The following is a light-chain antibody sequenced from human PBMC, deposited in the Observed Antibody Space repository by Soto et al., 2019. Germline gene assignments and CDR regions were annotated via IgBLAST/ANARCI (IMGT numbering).Light chain of an antibody. CDR2: SES. J-gene: IGKJ2*01. V-gene: IGKV3-15*01. Sequence: EIVMTQSPVTLSVSPGETATLSCRASQSIGFHFAWYLQRPGQTPRLFIYSESIMAPGVPDRFSGSGYGTEFTLPSNSLQSEDFAVYYCQQYDDWTVYTFGQVTRVEF. CDR1: QSIGFH. CDR3: QQYDDWTVYT.